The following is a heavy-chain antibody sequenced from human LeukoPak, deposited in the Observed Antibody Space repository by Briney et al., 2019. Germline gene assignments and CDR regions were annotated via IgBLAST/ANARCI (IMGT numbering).Heavy chain of an antibody. CDR1: GGSISGYY. V-gene: IGHV4-59*08. D-gene: IGHD3-10*01. J-gene: IGHJ4*02. CDR3: ASTVRGVIGY. Sequence: SETLSLTCTVSGGSISGYYWSWIRQPPGKGLEWIGYIYYSGSTNYNPSLKSRVTISVDTSKNQFSLKLSSVTAADTAVYYCASTVRGVIGYWGQGTLVTVSS. CDR2: IYYSGST.